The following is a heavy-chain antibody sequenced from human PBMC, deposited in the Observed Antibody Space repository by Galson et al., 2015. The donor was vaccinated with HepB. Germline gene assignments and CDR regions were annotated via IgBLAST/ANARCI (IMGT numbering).Heavy chain of an antibody. J-gene: IGHJ4*02. CDR2: IIPILSIA. V-gene: IGHV1-69*10. CDR1: GGTFSSYA. Sequence: SVKVSCKASGGTFSSYAISWVRQAPGQGLEWMGEIIPILSIANYAQKFQGRVTITADKSTSTAYMELSSLRSEDTAVYYCARRVPRITFGGVIDTYYFDYWGQGTLVTVSS. CDR3: ARRVPRITFGGVIDTYYFDY. D-gene: IGHD3-16*02.